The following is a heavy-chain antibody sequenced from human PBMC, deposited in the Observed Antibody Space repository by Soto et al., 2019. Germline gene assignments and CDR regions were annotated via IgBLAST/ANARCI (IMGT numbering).Heavy chain of an antibody. CDR2: INAGNGNT. V-gene: IGHV1-3*01. D-gene: IGHD4-17*01. CDR3: ARSQTTVTSYDY. CDR1: GYTFTGYA. Sequence: ASVKVSCKASGYTFTGYAMHWVRQAPGQRLEWMGWINAGNGNTKYSQKFQGRVTITRDTSASTAYMELSSLRSEDTAVYYCARSQTTVTSYDYWGQGTLVTVSS. J-gene: IGHJ4*02.